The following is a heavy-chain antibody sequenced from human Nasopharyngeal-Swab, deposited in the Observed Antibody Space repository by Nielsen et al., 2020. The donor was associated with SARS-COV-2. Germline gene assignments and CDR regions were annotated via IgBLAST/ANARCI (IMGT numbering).Heavy chain of an antibody. CDR2: IRYDGFNQ. CDR1: GFTFSSYG. D-gene: IGHD3-16*01. Sequence: LSLTCAASGFTFSSYGMHWVRQAPGKGLAWVAFIRYDGFNQHYADSVKGRFTISRDSFKNTLYLQLNSLRAEDTAVYYCAKDHKMDSGGGVGYMDVWGKGTTVTVSS. J-gene: IGHJ6*03. V-gene: IGHV3-30*02. CDR3: AKDHKMDSGGGVGYMDV.